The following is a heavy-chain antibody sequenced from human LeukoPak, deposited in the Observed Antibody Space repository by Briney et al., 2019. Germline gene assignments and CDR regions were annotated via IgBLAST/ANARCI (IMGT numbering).Heavy chain of an antibody. CDR3: ARSMSYSSSWYFHY. CDR2: IDPNSGRT. V-gene: IGHV1-2*02. J-gene: IGHJ4*02. D-gene: IGHD6-13*01. Sequence: GASVKVSCKASGYSLTAYYMHWVRQAPGQGLEWMGWIDPNSGRTKYAQKFQGRVTMTRDKSISTAYLQWSSLKASDTAMYYCARSMSYSSSWYFHYWGQGTLVTVSS. CDR1: GYSLTAYY.